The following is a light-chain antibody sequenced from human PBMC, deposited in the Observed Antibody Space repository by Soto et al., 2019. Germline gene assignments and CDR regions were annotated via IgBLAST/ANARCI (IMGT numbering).Light chain of an antibody. CDR1: QSISSY. Sequence: DIQMTQSPSSLSASVGDRVTITCRASQSISSYLNWYQQKPGKAPKLLIYAASSLQSGVPSRFSVSRSGTDFTLTISSLQPEDFATYYCQQSHSTPATFGQGTKVEIK. V-gene: IGKV1-39*01. J-gene: IGKJ1*01. CDR2: AAS. CDR3: QQSHSTPAT.